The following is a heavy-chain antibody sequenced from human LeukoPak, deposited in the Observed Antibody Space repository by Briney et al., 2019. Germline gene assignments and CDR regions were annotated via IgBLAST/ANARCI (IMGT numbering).Heavy chain of an antibody. CDR2: ISAYNGNT. V-gene: IGHV1-18*01. CDR3: ARDLITGSSFDY. CDR1: GYTLTSYG. D-gene: IGHD1-20*01. J-gene: IGHJ4*02. Sequence: ASVKVSCKASGYTLTSYGISWVRQAPGQGLEWMGWISAYNGNTNYAQKLQGRVTMTTDTSTSTAYMELRSLRSDDTAVYYCARDLITGSSFDYWGQGTLVTVSS.